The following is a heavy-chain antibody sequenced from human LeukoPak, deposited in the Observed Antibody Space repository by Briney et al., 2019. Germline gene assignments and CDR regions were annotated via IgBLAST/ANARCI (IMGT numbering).Heavy chain of an antibody. Sequence: PETLSLTCTVSGGSISSYYWSWIRQPPGKGLEWIGYIYYSGSTNYNPSLKSRVTISVDTSKNQFSLKLSSVTAADTAVYYCASSGYDQMDWFDPWGQGTLVTVSS. CDR2: IYYSGST. J-gene: IGHJ5*02. D-gene: IGHD5-12*01. CDR1: GGSISSYY. CDR3: ASSGYDQMDWFDP. V-gene: IGHV4-59*01.